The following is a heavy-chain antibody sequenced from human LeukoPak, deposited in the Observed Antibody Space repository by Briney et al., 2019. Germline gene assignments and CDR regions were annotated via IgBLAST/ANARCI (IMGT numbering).Heavy chain of an antibody. CDR3: ARDSSAYYYDSSGYYLGIKSYYFDY. V-gene: IGHV1-18*01. Sequence: ASVKVSCKASGYTFTSYGISWVRPAPGQGLEWMGWISAYNGNTKYEQKLQGRVTMTTDTSTSTAYMELRSLRSDDTAVYYCARDSSAYYYDSSGYYLGIKSYYFDYWGQGTLVTVSS. D-gene: IGHD3-22*01. CDR1: GYTFTSYG. CDR2: ISAYNGNT. J-gene: IGHJ4*02.